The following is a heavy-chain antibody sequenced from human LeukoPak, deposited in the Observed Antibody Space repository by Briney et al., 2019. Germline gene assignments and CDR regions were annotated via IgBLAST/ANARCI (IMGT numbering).Heavy chain of an antibody. CDR2: INTNTGNP. D-gene: IGHD6-19*01. J-gene: IGHJ4*02. Sequence: ASVKVYCKASGYTFTSSALNWVRQAPGQGLEWMGWINTNTGNPTYAQGFTGRFVFSLDTSVSTAYLQISSLKAEDTAVYYCATDLKKGDSGCFDYWGQGTLVTVSS. V-gene: IGHV7-4-1*02. CDR1: GYTFTSSA. CDR3: ATDLKKGDSGCFDY.